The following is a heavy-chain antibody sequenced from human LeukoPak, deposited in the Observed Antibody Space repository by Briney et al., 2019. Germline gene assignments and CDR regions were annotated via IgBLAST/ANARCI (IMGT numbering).Heavy chain of an antibody. CDR2: IYYSGST. V-gene: IGHV4-39*07. CDR1: GGSISSSSYY. J-gene: IGHJ5*02. D-gene: IGHD3-10*01. CDR3: ARYQTYGSGSYRWFDP. Sequence: SETLSLTCTVSGGSISSSSYYWGWIRQPPGKGLEWIGSIYYSGSTYYNPSLKSRVTISVDTSKNQFSLKLSSVTAADTAVYYCARYQTYGSGSYRWFDPWGQGTLVTVSS.